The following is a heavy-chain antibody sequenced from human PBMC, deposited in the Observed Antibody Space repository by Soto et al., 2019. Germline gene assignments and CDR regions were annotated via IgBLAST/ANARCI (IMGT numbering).Heavy chain of an antibody. CDR1: GYTFTSSG. D-gene: IGHD3-3*01. CDR3: ARDSKTTSDFWSGYSSFDY. Sequence: ASVKVSCKASGYTFTSSGISWVRQAPGQGLEWMGWISAYNGNTNYAQKLQGRVTMTTDTSTSTAYMELRSLRSDDTAVYYCARDSKTTSDFWSGYSSFDYWGQGTLVTVSS. J-gene: IGHJ4*02. CDR2: ISAYNGNT. V-gene: IGHV1-18*01.